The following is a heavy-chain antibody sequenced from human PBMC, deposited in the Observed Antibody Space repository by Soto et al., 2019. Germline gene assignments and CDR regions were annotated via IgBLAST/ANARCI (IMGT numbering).Heavy chain of an antibody. V-gene: IGHV3-23*01. CDR1: GFTFSSYA. Sequence: EVQLLESGGGLVQPGGSLRLSCAASGFTFSSYAMSWVRQAPGKGLEWVSAISGSGGSTYYADSVKGRFTISRDNSKNTLYLQMNSLRAEDTAVYYCAKDLPGGTSSPHYYYYYGMDVWGQGTTVTVSS. D-gene: IGHD2-2*01. CDR3: AKDLPGGTSSPHYYYYYGMDV. J-gene: IGHJ6*02. CDR2: ISGSGGST.